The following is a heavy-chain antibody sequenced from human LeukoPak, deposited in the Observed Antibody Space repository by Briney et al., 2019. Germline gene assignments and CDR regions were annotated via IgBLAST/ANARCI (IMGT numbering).Heavy chain of an antibody. CDR3: GRNIVDSGYPRYMDV. V-gene: IGHV4-39*01. J-gene: IGHJ6*03. Sequence: PSATLSLTCTVSGGSISSSYYYWGWIRQPPGKGLEWIGSTHYSGSTHSKPPLKRRVTISVDTSKNQFSLKLSSVTAADTAIYYCGRNIVDSGYPRYMDVWGKGTTVTVSS. CDR1: GGSISSSYYY. CDR2: THYSGST. D-gene: IGHD3-16*02.